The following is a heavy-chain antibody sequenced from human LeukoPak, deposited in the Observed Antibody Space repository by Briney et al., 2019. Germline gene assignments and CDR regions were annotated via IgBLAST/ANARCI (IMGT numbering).Heavy chain of an antibody. CDR1: GGSISSGGYS. CDR2: IYHSGST. J-gene: IGHJ4*02. D-gene: IGHD4-11*01. Sequence: PSETLSLTCAVSGGSISSGGYSWSWIRQPPGKGLEWIGYIYHSGSTYYNPSLKSRVTISVDRSKNQFSLKLSSVTAADTAVYYCARDSGAYSNYVDWGQGTLVTVSS. CDR3: ARDSGAYSNYVD. V-gene: IGHV4-30-2*01.